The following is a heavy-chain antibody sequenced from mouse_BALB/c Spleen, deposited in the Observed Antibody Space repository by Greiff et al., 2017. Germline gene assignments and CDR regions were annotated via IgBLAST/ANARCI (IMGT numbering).Heavy chain of an antibody. CDR1: GFTFSSFG. CDR3: ARGIKDFDY. CDR2: ISSGSSTI. D-gene: IGHD1-3*01. J-gene: IGHJ2*01. V-gene: IGHV5-17*02. Sequence: DVHLVESGGGLVQPGGSRKLSCAASGFTFSSFGMHWVRQAPEKGLEWVAYISSGSSTIYYADTVKGRFTISRDNPKNTLFLQMTSLRSEDTAMYYCARGIKDFDYWGQGTTLTVSS.